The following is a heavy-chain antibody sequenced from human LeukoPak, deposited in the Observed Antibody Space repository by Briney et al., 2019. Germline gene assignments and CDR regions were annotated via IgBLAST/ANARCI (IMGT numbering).Heavy chain of an antibody. Sequence: GGSLTLSCAASGFTFTSFSMNWVRKAPGKGLEWVSSISDTATDIYYADSVKGRFTISRDNAKNSLYLQMNSLRAEDTAVYYCARDRFDYDSSGYPYDIWGQGTMVPVSS. CDR2: ISDTATDI. V-gene: IGHV3-21*01. CDR1: GFTFTSFS. CDR3: ARDRFDYDSSGYPYDI. D-gene: IGHD3-22*01. J-gene: IGHJ3*02.